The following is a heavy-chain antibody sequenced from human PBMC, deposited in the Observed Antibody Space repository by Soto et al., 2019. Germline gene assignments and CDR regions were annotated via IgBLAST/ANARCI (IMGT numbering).Heavy chain of an antibody. Sequence: SETLSLTCAVPGYSISIGYYCGCIRQPPGKGLEWIGSIYHSGSTYYNPSLKSRVTISVDTSKNQFSLKLSSVTAADTAVYYCVLREGFGELLYAFDIWGQGTMVTVSS. D-gene: IGHD3-10*01. CDR2: IYHSGST. V-gene: IGHV4-38-2*01. J-gene: IGHJ3*02. CDR1: GYSISIGYY. CDR3: VLREGFGELLYAFDI.